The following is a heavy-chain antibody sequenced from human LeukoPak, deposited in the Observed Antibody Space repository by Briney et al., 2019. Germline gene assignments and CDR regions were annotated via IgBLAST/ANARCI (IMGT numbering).Heavy chain of an antibody. CDR3: ARGSVLRYFDWFPYYYYMDV. V-gene: IGHV1-2*02. CDR2: INPNSGGT. D-gene: IGHD3-9*01. CDR1: GYTFTGYY. J-gene: IGHJ6*03. Sequence: ASVKVSCKASGYTFTGYYMHWVRQAPGQGLEWMGWINPNSGGTNYAQKFQGRVTMTRDTSISTAYMELSRLRSDDTAVYYCARGSVLRYFDWFPYYYYMDVWGKGTTVTVSS.